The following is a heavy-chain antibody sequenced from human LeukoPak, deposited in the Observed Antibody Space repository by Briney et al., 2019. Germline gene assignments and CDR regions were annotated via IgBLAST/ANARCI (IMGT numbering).Heavy chain of an antibody. CDR3: ARDAPQVPAAGVLAS. Sequence: GGSLRLSCAASGFTFSSYAMSWVRQAPGKGLEWVSVMYSRGDTYYANSVKGRFTFSRDISKNTLYLQMNCLRVEDTAMYYCARDAPQVPAAGVLASWGQGTLVIVSS. D-gene: IGHD6-13*01. CDR2: MYSRGDT. J-gene: IGHJ5*02. V-gene: IGHV3-53*01. CDR1: GFTFSSYA.